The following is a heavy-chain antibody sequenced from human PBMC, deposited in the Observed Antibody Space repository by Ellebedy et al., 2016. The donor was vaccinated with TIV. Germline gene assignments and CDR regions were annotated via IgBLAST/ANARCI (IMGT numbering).Heavy chain of an antibody. J-gene: IGHJ4*02. Sequence: AASVKVSCKASGYTFTGYYMHWVRQAPGQGLEWMGWINPNSGGTNYAQKFQGWVTMTRDTSISTAYMELSRLRSDDTAVYYCARGSRSPRGPIDYWGKGTLVTVSS. CDR1: GYTFTGYY. V-gene: IGHV1-2*04. CDR2: INPNSGGT. CDR3: ARGSRSPRGPIDY. D-gene: IGHD2-15*01.